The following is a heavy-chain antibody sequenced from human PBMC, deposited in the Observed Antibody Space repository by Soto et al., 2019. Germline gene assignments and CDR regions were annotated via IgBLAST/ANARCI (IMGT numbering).Heavy chain of an antibody. J-gene: IGHJ4*02. CDR3: AKDNDYGDYGVSYYFDY. V-gene: IGHV3-9*01. CDR1: GFTFDDYA. Sequence: EVQLVESGGGLVQPGRSLRLSCAASGFTFDDYAMHWVRQAPGKGLEWVSGISWNSGSIGYADSVKGRFTISRDNAKNSLDLQMNSLRAEDTALYYCAKDNDYGDYGVSYYFDYWGQGTLVTVSS. D-gene: IGHD4-17*01. CDR2: ISWNSGSI.